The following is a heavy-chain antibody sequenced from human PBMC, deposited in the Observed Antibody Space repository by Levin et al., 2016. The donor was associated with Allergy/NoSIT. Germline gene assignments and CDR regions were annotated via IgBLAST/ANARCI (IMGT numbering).Heavy chain of an antibody. CDR3: ARLGGCSGGSCYPQKNVYGMDV. D-gene: IGHD2-15*01. CDR1: GGSISSYY. CDR2: IYYSGST. J-gene: IGHJ6*02. V-gene: IGHV4-59*08. Sequence: SETLSLTCTVSGGSISSYYWSWIRQPPGKGLEWIGYIYYSGSTNYNPSLKSRVTISVDTSKNQFSLKLSSVTAADTAVYYCARLGGCSGGSCYPQKNVYGMDVWGQGTTVTVSS.